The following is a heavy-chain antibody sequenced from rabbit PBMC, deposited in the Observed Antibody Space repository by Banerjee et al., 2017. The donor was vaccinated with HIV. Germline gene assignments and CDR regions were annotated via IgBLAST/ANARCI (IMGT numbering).Heavy chain of an antibody. D-gene: IGHD1-1*01. V-gene: IGHV1S45*01. CDR1: GFSFSSSYW. CDR3: ARSTSGYDIGDL. J-gene: IGHJ4*01. Sequence: EESGGDLVKPEGSLTLTCTASGFSFSSSYWICWVRQAPGKGLEWIACIDAGSSTTYYASWAKGRFTITKTSSTTVTLQMTSLTAADTATYFCARSTSGYDIGDLWGPGTLVTVS. CDR2: IDAGSSTT.